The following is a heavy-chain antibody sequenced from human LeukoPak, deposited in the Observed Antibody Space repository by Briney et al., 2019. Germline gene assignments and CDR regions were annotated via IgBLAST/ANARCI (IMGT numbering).Heavy chain of an antibody. J-gene: IGHJ1*01. D-gene: IGHD3-10*01. CDR2: IYCSGST. CDR1: GGSISNYY. V-gene: IGHV4-59*08. Sequence: NSSETLSLTCTVSGGSISNYYWSWIRQPPGMGLEWIGYIYCSGSTNYNPSLKGRVTISVDTSKNQFSLKLSSVTAADTAVYYCARLVLVRGVMDWGQGTLVTVSS. CDR3: ARLVLVRGVMD.